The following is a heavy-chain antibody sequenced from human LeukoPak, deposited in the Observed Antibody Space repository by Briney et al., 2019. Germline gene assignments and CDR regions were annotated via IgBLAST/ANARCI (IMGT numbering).Heavy chain of an antibody. Sequence: GGSLRLSCEASGFTLNSYIMHWVRQAPGKGLEWVSGIGGSGTRTYYADSVKGRFTISSDNSKNTLYLQMNSLRDEDTAVYYCAKDSHWILFDDWGQGTLVTVSS. J-gene: IGHJ4*02. CDR3: AKDSHWILFDD. V-gene: IGHV3-23*01. CDR1: GFTLNSYI. D-gene: IGHD2-2*03. CDR2: IGGSGTRT.